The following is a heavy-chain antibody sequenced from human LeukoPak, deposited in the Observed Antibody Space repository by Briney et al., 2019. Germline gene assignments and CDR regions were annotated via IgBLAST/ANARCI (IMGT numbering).Heavy chain of an antibody. J-gene: IGHJ4*02. D-gene: IGHD4-23*01. Sequence: GASVKVSCKASGYTFTSYYMHWVRQAPGQGLEWMGIINPSGGSTSYAQKFRGRVTMTRDTSTSTVYMELSSLRSEDTAVYYCARDTYFTDYGGATFDYWGQGTLVTVSS. CDR2: INPSGGST. CDR3: ARDTYFTDYGGATFDY. CDR1: GYTFTSYY. V-gene: IGHV1-46*01.